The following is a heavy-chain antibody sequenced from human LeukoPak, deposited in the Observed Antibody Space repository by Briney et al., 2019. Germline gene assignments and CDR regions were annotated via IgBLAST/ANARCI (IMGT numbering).Heavy chain of an antibody. CDR1: GGSISSGSYY. Sequence: SQTLSLACTVSGGSISSGSYYWSWIRQPAGTGLEWIGCIYASGSTNYNPSLKSRVTISVDTSKNQFSLKLSSVTAADTAVYYCAREAPIAAAGYYYGMDVWGQGTTVTVSS. D-gene: IGHD6-13*01. V-gene: IGHV4-61*02. CDR3: AREAPIAAAGYYYGMDV. J-gene: IGHJ6*02. CDR2: IYASGST.